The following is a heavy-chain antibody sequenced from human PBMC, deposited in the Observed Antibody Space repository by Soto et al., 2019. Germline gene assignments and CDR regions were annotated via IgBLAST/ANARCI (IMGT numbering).Heavy chain of an antibody. Sequence: EMQLLESGGGLVQPGGSLRLSCAASGFTFSSYAMSWVRQAPGKGLEWVSAISGSGGSTYYADSVKGRFTISRDNSKNTRYLPMISLRAEDTAVYYCAKDRLRQLVPFDYWGQGTLVTVSS. CDR2: ISGSGGST. V-gene: IGHV3-23*01. CDR1: GFTFSSYA. CDR3: AKDRLRQLVPFDY. J-gene: IGHJ4*02. D-gene: IGHD6-13*01.